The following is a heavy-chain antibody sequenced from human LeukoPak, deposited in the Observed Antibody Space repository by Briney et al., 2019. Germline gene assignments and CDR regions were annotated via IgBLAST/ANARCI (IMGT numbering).Heavy chain of an antibody. CDR3: ARGRRQGTIFGVARNGFDI. CDR1: GFTFSDYY. D-gene: IGHD3-3*02. J-gene: IGHJ3*02. V-gene: IGHV3-11*04. Sequence: PGGSLRLSCAASGFTFSDYYMSWIRQAPGKGLEWVSYISSSGTTIYYADSVKGRFTISRDNAKNSLYLQMNSLRAEDTAVYYCARGRRQGTIFGVARNGFDIWGQGTMVTVSS. CDR2: ISSSGTTI.